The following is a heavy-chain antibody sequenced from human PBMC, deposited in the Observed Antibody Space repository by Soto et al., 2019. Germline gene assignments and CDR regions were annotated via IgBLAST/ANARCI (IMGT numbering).Heavy chain of an antibody. Sequence: GSLRLSCAASGFTFSSYSMNWVRQAPGKGLEWVSYISSSSSTIYYADSVKGRFTISRDNAKNSLYLQMNSLRAEDTAVYYCARLNYYGSGSYYYYYMDVWGKGTTVTVSS. CDR2: ISSSSSTI. J-gene: IGHJ6*03. CDR1: GFTFSSYS. D-gene: IGHD3-10*01. V-gene: IGHV3-48*01. CDR3: ARLNYYGSGSYYYYYMDV.